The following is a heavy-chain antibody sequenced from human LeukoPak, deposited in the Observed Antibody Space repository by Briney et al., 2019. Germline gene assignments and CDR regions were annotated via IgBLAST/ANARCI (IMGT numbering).Heavy chain of an antibody. CDR2: ISYDGSDE. J-gene: IGHJ5*02. CDR3: ARNFTPKWSEIP. V-gene: IGHV3-30*04. Sequence: PGGSLRLSCVASGLAFSSYSMHWVRQAPGKGLEWVGVISYDGSDEYYTDSVKGRFTISRDNSKNTVYLQMNSLRADDTAVYYCARNFTPKWSEIPWGQETLVTVS. CDR1: GLAFSSYS. D-gene: IGHD2-15*01.